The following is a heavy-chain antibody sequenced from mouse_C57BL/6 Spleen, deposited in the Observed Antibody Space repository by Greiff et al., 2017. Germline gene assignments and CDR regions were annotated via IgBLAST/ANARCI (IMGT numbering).Heavy chain of an antibody. CDR2: INPNNGGT. J-gene: IGHJ4*01. V-gene: IGHV1-18*01. Sequence: VQLKESGPELVKPGASVKIPCKASGYTFTDYNMDWVKQSHGKSLEWIGDINPNNGGTIYNQKFKGKATLTVDKSSSTAYMELRSLTSEDTAVYYCARYDYDLYAMDYWGQGTSVTVSS. CDR1: GYTFTDYN. D-gene: IGHD2-4*01. CDR3: ARYDYDLYAMDY.